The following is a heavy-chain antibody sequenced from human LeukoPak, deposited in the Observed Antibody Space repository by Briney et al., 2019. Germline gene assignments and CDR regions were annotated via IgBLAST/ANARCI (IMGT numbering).Heavy chain of an antibody. J-gene: IGHJ4*02. CDR3: AKGPTGYSSSWYGWGLDY. V-gene: IGHV3-23*01. CDR1: RFTLSSYT. CDR2: IIGSGGSS. D-gene: IGHD6-13*01. Sequence: RGSLRLSSAPSRFTLSSYTISSVPHAPQKGLEWVSPIIGSGGSSSYADSVKGRFTISKENSKKPVYLQMNSVRAEDTAVSYCAKGPTGYSSSWYGWGLDYWGQGTLVTVSA.